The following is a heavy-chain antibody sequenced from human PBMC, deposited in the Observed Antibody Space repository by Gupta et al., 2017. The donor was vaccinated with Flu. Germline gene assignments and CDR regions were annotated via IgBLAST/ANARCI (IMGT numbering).Heavy chain of an antibody. D-gene: IGHD2-2*01. J-gene: IGHJ5*02. CDR3: ARVVVPAAMIDP. V-gene: IGHV4-31*03. CDR1: GGSISSGGYY. CDR2: IYYSGST. Sequence: SQTLSLTCTVSGGSISSGGYYWSWIRQHPGKGLEWIGYIYYSGSTYYNPSLKSRVTISVDTSKNQFSLKLSSVTAADTAVYYCARVVVPAAMIDPWGQGTLVTVSS.